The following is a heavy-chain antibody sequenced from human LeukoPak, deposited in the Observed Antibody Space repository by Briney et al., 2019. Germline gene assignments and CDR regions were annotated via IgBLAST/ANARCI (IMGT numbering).Heavy chain of an antibody. V-gene: IGHV4-61*02. J-gene: IGHJ4*02. Sequence: SEILSLTCTVPGGSISSGSYYWSWIRQPAGKGLEWIGRIYPSGSTNYNPSLRSRVTISIDTSKNQFPLKLSSVAAADTAVYYCARASGRYGYMIDYWGQGTLVTVSS. CDR1: GGSISSGSYY. CDR3: ARASGRYGYMIDY. D-gene: IGHD5-24*01. CDR2: IYPSGST.